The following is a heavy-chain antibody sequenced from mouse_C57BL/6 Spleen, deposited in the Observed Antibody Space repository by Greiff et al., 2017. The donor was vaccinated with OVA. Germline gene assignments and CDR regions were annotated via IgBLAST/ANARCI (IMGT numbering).Heavy chain of an antibody. V-gene: IGHV5-17*01. Sequence: EVQRVESGGGLVKPGGSLKLSCAASGFTFSDYGMHWVRQAPEKGLEWVAYISSGSSTIYYADTVKGRFTISRDNAKNTLFLQMTSLRSEDTAMYYCARGRAYYSNFSWFAYWGQGTLVTVSA. J-gene: IGHJ3*01. D-gene: IGHD2-5*01. CDR3: ARGRAYYSNFSWFAY. CDR2: ISSGSSTI. CDR1: GFTFSDYG.